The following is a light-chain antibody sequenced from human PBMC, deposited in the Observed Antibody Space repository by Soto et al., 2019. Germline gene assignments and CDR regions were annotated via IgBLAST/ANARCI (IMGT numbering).Light chain of an antibody. J-gene: IGLJ1*01. V-gene: IGLV1-40*01. CDR3: QSYDSSLSGDV. Sequence: QSVLTQPPSVSGAPGQRVTISCTGSSSNIGAGYDVHWYQQLPGTAPKLLIYGNSNRPSGVPDRFSGSKSGTSASLPITGLQAEDEADYYCQSYDSSLSGDVFGTGTKLTVL. CDR2: GNS. CDR1: SSNIGAGYD.